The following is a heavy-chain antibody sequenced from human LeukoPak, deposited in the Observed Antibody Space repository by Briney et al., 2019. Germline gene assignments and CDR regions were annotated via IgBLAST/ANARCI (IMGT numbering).Heavy chain of an antibody. CDR3: ARGVVTDDYYMDV. Sequence: SQTLSLTCSVSGGSITSGRYYWTWIRQPAGKGLEWIGRLYTNDDTNYDPSLESRVSISVDTSKSQFYLQLTSVTAADTAVYFCARGVVTDDYYMDVWGKGITVIVSS. CDR1: GGSITSGRYY. CDR2: LYTNDDT. J-gene: IGHJ6*03. V-gene: IGHV4-61*02. D-gene: IGHD2-21*02.